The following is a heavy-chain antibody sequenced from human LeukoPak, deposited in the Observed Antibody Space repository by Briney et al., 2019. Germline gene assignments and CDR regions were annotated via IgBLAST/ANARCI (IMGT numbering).Heavy chain of an antibody. CDR2: IIPIFGTA. D-gene: IGHD6-13*01. J-gene: IGHJ4*02. V-gene: IGHV1-69*13. Sequence: SVKVSCKASGYTFTSYGISWVRQAPGQGLEWMGGIIPIFGTANYAQKFQGRVTITADESTSTAYMELSSLRSEDTAVYYCARDQVAAAGTVDYWGQGTLVTVSS. CDR3: ARDQVAAAGTVDY. CDR1: GYTFTSYG.